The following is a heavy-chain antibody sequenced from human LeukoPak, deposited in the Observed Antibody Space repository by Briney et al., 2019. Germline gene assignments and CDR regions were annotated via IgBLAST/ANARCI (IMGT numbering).Heavy chain of an antibody. Sequence: GGSLRLSCAASGITFSNYWMHWVRQAPGKGLVWDSHINMIGSHTTYADSVKGRFTISRDNAKSTVFLQMNSLRAEDTAVYYCATDDYRGLGYWGQGTLVTVSS. J-gene: IGHJ4*02. V-gene: IGHV3-74*01. CDR1: GITFSNYW. CDR2: INMIGSHT. CDR3: ATDDYRGLGY. D-gene: IGHD4-11*01.